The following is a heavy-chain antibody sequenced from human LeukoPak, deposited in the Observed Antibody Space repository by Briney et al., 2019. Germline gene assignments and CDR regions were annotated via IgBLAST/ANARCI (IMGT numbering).Heavy chain of an antibody. Sequence: SETLSLTCAVSGASISGSGYYWGWIRQPPGKGLEWIGNIYSSGSTYYNASLQSRVTISIDTSKNQFSLKLSSVTAADTAAYYCARKVQWLVSTPNWFDPWGQGTLVTVSS. V-gene: IGHV4-39*07. J-gene: IGHJ5*02. CDR2: IYSSGST. CDR3: ARKVQWLVSTPNWFDP. CDR1: GASISGSGYY. D-gene: IGHD6-19*01.